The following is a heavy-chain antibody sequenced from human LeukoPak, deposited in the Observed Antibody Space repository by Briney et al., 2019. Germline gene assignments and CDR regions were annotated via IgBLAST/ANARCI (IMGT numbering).Heavy chain of an antibody. CDR1: GVIFSSHC. J-gene: IGHJ4*02. CDR2: IKQDGSEK. Sequence: GRSLRLSCAASGVIFSSHCMNWARQAPGKGLEWVADIKQDGSEKYSVDSVKGRFTISRDNAKNSLYLQMNSPRAEDTAVYYCARGTAGAVINRGIDYWGQGTLVTVSS. D-gene: IGHD3-16*02. CDR3: ARGTAGAVINRGIDY. V-gene: IGHV3-7*01.